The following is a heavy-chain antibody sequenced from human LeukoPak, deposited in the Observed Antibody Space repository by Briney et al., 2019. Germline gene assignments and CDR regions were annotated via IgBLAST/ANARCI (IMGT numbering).Heavy chain of an antibody. CDR3: ARNSCSGGSCYDNRGYFDY. D-gene: IGHD2-15*01. Sequence: SQTLSLTCTVSGDSLSSGSYYWSWIRQPAGKGLEWIGRIYTSGSTNYNPSLKSRVTISVDTSKNQFSLKLSSVTAADTAVYFCARNSCSGGSCYDNRGYFDYWGQGTLVTVSS. CDR1: GDSLSSGSYY. J-gene: IGHJ4*02. CDR2: IYTSGST. V-gene: IGHV4-61*02.